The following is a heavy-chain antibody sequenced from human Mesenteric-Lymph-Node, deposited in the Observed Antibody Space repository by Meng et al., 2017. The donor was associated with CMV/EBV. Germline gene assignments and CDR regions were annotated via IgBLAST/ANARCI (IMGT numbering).Heavy chain of an antibody. CDR2: INAGNGNT. J-gene: IGHJ5*02. CDR1: TSYA. CDR3: ARDHLDYDVWSGYYTTKFDP. Sequence: TSYAMHWVRQAPGQRLEWMGWINAGNGNTKYSQKFQGRVTITRDTSASTAYMELSSLRSEDTAVYYCARDHLDYDVWSGYYTTKFDPWGQGTLVTVSS. D-gene: IGHD3-3*01. V-gene: IGHV1-3*01.